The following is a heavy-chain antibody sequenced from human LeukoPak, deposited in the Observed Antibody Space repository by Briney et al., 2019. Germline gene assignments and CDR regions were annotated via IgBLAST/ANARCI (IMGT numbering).Heavy chain of an antibody. CDR2: ISSSSSYI. CDR3: ERGAGYYPTNAFDI. Sequence: GGSLRLSCAASGFTFSSYSMDWVCQAPGKGLEWVSSISSSSSYIYYADSVKGRFTISRDNAKNSLYLQMTSLRAAEKAGSYFERGAGYYPTNAFDIWGQGTMVTVSS. J-gene: IGHJ3*02. CDR1: GFTFSSYS. D-gene: IGHD3-22*01. V-gene: IGHV3-21*01.